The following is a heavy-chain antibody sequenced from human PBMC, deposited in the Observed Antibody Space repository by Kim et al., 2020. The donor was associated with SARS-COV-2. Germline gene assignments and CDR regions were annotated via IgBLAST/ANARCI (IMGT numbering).Heavy chain of an antibody. CDR2: ISYSGST. D-gene: IGHD6-13*01. V-gene: IGHV4-59*08. CDR3: AVSACRSWSRKYYFDY. CDR1: GGSISNYY. Sequence: SETLSLTCTVSGGSISNYYSSWIRQPPGKGLEWIGYISYSGSTNYNPSLKSRLTMSVDTSKNHFSLMLSSVTAADTAVYYCAVSACRSWSRKYYFDYWG. J-gene: IGHJ4*01.